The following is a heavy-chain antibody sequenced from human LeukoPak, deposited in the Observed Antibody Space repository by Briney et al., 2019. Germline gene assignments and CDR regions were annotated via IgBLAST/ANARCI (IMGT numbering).Heavy chain of an antibody. CDR3: ARVGAGTFSYYYYYMDV. Sequence: SETLSLTCTVSGGSISSSSYYWGWIRQPPGKGLEGIGSIYYSGCTYYNPSLKSRVTISVDTSKNQFSLKLSSVTAADTAVYYCARVGAGTFSYYYYYMDVWGKGTTVTVSS. V-gene: IGHV4-39*07. CDR2: IYYSGCT. D-gene: IGHD6-19*01. J-gene: IGHJ6*03. CDR1: GGSISSSSYY.